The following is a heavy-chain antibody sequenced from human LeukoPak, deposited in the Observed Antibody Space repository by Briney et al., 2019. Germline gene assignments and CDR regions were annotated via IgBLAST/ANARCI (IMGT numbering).Heavy chain of an antibody. Sequence: GGSLRLSCAASGFTFSSYAMSWVRQAPGKGLEWVSAISGSGGSTYYADSVKGRFTISRDNSKNTLYLQMNSLRAEDTAVYYCAKDQTRGYYYDSSGGFDYWGQGTLVTVSS. CDR3: AKDQTRGYYYDSSGGFDY. CDR2: ISGSGGST. V-gene: IGHV3-23*01. CDR1: GFTFSSYA. J-gene: IGHJ4*02. D-gene: IGHD3-22*01.